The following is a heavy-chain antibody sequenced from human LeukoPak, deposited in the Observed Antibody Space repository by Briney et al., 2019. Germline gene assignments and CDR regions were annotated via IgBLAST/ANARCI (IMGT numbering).Heavy chain of an antibody. D-gene: IGHD5-18*01. CDR3: ARGRFNYGWGMDV. V-gene: IGHV3-33*01. J-gene: IGHJ6*02. Sequence: HPGGSLRLSCAASGFTFSSYGMHWVRQAPGKGLEWVAVIWYDGSNKYYADSVKGRFTISRDNSKNTLYLQMNSLRAEDTAVYYCARGRFNYGWGMDVWGQGTTVIVSS. CDR2: IWYDGSNK. CDR1: GFTFSSYG.